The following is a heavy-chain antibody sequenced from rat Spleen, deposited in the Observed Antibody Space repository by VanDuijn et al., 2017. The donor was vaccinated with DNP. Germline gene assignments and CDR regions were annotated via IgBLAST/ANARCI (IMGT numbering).Heavy chain of an antibody. J-gene: IGHJ3*01. Sequence: EVQLVESGGGLVQPGRSLKLSCAASGFTFSNYDMAWVRQAPNKGLEWVATISTSGGSTYYRDSVRGRFTLSRDNAKSTLYLQMDSLRSEDTATYYCARPIYNNHGGFAYWGQGTLVTVSS. CDR2: ISTSGGST. CDR3: ARPIYNNHGGFAY. CDR1: GFTFSNYD. D-gene: IGHD1-10*01. V-gene: IGHV5-25*01.